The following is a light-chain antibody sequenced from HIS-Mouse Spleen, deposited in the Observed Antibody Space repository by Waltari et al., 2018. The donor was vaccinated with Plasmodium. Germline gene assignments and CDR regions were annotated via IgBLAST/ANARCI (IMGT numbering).Light chain of an antibody. V-gene: IGLV3-21*02. Sequence: SYVLTQPPSVSVAPGQTARITCGGAKIGSKSVQWYQQKPGQAPVLAVYDDSGRPSGIPERFSGTNSGNTDTLTISRVEAGDEADYYCQVWDSSSDHVIFGGGTKLTVL. CDR3: QVWDSSSDHVI. J-gene: IGLJ2*01. CDR1: KIGSKS. CDR2: DDS.